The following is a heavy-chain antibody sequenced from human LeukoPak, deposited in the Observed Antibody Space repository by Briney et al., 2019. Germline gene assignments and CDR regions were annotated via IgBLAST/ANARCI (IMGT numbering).Heavy chain of an antibody. J-gene: IGHJ5*02. CDR1: GGSIRSSYYY. Sequence: SETLSLTCTVSGGSIRSSYYYWGWIRQPPGKGLEWIGSIYDSGSTYYNPSLKSRVTISVDTSKNQFSLHLNSVTPEDTAVYYCARRLTQYDCFDPWGQGILVTVSS. CDR3: ARRLTQYDCFDP. CDR2: IYDSGST. D-gene: IGHD2-2*01. V-gene: IGHV4-39*01.